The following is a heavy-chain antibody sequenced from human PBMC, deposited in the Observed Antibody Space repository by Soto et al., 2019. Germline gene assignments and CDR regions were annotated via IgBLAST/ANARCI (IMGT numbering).Heavy chain of an antibody. CDR1: GFSLTTDGVG. CDR3: VRSVRGQGCSGGSCYYTDV. D-gene: IGHD2-15*01. V-gene: IGHV2-5*02. Sequence: QITLKESGPTLMKPGQTLTLTCTFSGFSLTTDGVGVGWIRQSPGKALEWLARTYWDCDKRYTPSLKSRLTDITDTSKTQVVIMMSNMDPVDTGTYYCVRSVRGQGCSGGSCYYTDVWGKGTAVTVSS. J-gene: IGHJ6*03. CDR2: TYWDCDK.